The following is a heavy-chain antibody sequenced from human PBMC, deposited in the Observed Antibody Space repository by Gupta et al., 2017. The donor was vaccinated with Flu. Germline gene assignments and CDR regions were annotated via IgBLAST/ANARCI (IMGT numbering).Heavy chain of an antibody. Sequence: EVQLVESGGGLVQPGGSLRLSWTASGFAFSTYWMPWVRQVPGNGRVWVSRIDSDGTYTTYADSVKGRFTISRDNAKNTLYLQMNSLRAEDTALYYCAPRGVGGGYYYGVDVWGQGTTVTVSS. CDR3: APRGVGGGYYYGVDV. V-gene: IGHV3-74*03. J-gene: IGHJ6*02. CDR2: IDSDGTYT. D-gene: IGHD3-3*01. CDR1: GFAFSTYW.